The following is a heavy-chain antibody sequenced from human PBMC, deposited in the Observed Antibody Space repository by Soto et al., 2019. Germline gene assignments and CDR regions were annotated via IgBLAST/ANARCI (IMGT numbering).Heavy chain of an antibody. CDR3: ASARWDY. V-gene: IGHV4-34*12. Sequence: TSETLSLTCAVSGGPFKNNYWSWVRQSPGMGLDWIGEIFHDGSTNYNPSLWGRVTVSVDTSKSQFSLKLSSVTAADTGIYYCASARWDYWGQGILVTVSS. CDR1: GGPFKNNY. J-gene: IGHJ4*02. D-gene: IGHD2-15*01. CDR2: IFHDGST.